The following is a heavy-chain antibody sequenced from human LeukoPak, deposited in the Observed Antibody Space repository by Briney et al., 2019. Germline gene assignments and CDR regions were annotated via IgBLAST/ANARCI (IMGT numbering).Heavy chain of an antibody. CDR3: ARLNIAVAGGDY. J-gene: IGHJ4*02. D-gene: IGHD6-19*01. V-gene: IGHV4-34*01. Sequence: SETLSLTCAVYGGSFSGYYWSWIRQPPGKGLEWIGEINHSGSTNYNPSLKSRVTISVDTSKNQFSLKLSSVTAADTAVYYCARLNIAVAGGDYWGQGTLVTVSS. CDR1: GGSFSGYY. CDR2: INHSGST.